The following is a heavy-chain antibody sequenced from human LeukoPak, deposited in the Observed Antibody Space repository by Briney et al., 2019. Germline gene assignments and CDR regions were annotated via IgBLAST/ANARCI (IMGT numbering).Heavy chain of an antibody. V-gene: IGHV1-46*01. CDR1: GYTFTSYY. CDR3: ARAGYSYGYYDY. CDR2: INPSGGST. J-gene: IGHJ4*02. Sequence: ASVKVSCKESGYTFTSYYMHWVRQAPGQGLEWMGIINPSGGSTSYAQKFQGRVTMTRDTSTSTVYMELSSLRSEDTAVYYCARAGYSYGYYDYWGQGTLVTVSS. D-gene: IGHD5-18*01.